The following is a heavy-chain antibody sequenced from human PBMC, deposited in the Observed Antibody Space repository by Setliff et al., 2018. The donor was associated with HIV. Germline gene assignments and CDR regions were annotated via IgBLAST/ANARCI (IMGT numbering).Heavy chain of an antibody. V-gene: IGHV1-46*02. CDR3: AKVDYCSGGSCNSRRSIDY. D-gene: IGHD2-15*01. J-gene: IGHJ4*02. CDR2: INPLGGNT. Sequence: ASVKVSCKASGNTFNSYYLHWVRQAPGQGLEWMGIINPLGGNTNYYAQKFQGRVTMSRDTSTSTIYMELSSLRSEDTAVYYCAKVDYCSGGSCNSRRSIDYWGQGTLVTVSS. CDR1: GNTFNSYY.